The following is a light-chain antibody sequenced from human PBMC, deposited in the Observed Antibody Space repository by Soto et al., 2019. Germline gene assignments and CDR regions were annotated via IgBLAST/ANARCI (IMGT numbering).Light chain of an antibody. V-gene: IGLV1-51*02. CDR2: ENN. CDR3: GIWHSSLNAYV. Sequence: QSVLTQPPSVSAAPEQKVTISCSGSSSNIGNNYVSWYQQLPGTAPKLLIYENNKRPSGIPDRFSGSKSDTSATLGITGLQDGDEADYYCGIWHSSLNAYVLGTGTKLTVL. J-gene: IGLJ1*01. CDR1: SSNIGNNY.